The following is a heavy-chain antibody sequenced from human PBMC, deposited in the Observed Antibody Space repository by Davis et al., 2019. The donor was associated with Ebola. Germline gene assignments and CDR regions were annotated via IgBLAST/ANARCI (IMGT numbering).Heavy chain of an antibody. Sequence: GGSLRLSCGASGFTFSTNDMHWVRQAPGKGPEWVAFIKYDGNGKYYANSVRGRFTISRDTAKSTLFLQMNSLSAEDTAVYYCARQRSGFSSGFLDLWGRGTLVTVSS. CDR3: ARQRSGFSSGFLDL. D-gene: IGHD6-19*01. CDR1: GFTFSTND. J-gene: IGHJ2*01. V-gene: IGHV3-33*05. CDR2: IKYDGNGK.